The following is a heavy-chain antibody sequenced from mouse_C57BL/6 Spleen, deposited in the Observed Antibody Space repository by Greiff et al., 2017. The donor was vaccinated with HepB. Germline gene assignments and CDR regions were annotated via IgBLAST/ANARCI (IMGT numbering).Heavy chain of an antibody. CDR2: INPNNGGT. Sequence: EVQLQQSGPEPVKPGASVKMSCKASGYTFTDYNMHWVKQSHGKSLEWIGYINPNNGGTSYNQKFKGKSKLTVNTSSSKAYMELRSLTSEDSAVDYCARRGYYAMDYWGQGTSVTVSS. CDR1: GYTFTDYN. CDR3: ARRGYYAMDY. J-gene: IGHJ4*01. V-gene: IGHV1-22*01.